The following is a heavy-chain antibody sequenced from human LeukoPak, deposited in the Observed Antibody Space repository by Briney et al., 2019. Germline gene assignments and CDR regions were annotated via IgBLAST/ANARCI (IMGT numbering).Heavy chain of an antibody. D-gene: IGHD3-22*01. CDR3: ARGDYYDSSGYNYYQYYMDV. J-gene: IGHJ6*03. V-gene: IGHV3-74*01. Sequence: GGSLRLSCAASGFTFSSYWMHWVRQAPGKGLVWVSRINSDGSSTSYADSVKGRFTISRDNANNTLYLQMNSLRAEDTAVYYCARGDYYDSSGYNYYQYYMDVWGKGTTVTVSS. CDR1: GFTFSSYW. CDR2: INSDGSST.